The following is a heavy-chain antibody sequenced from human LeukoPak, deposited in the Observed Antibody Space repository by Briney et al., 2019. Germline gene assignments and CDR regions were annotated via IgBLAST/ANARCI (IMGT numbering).Heavy chain of an antibody. CDR3: AAGINYGEYVFDY. CDR2: IVVGSDYS. V-gene: IGHV1-58*02. D-gene: IGHD4-17*01. CDR1: GFTFSRSF. Sequence: ASVKVSCKVSGFTFSRSFIHWVRQARGQRLEWIGWIVVGSDYSNSAQKFQERVSITRDMSTSTVYMELSSLRSEDTAVYYCAAGINYGEYVFDYWGHGILVTVSS. J-gene: IGHJ4*01.